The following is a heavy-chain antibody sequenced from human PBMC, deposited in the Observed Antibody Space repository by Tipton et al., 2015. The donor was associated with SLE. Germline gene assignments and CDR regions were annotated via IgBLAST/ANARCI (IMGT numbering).Heavy chain of an antibody. CDR3: AHLAATHAFDI. J-gene: IGHJ3*02. CDR1: GFLFRTYE. CDR2: ITSSSTAR. V-gene: IGHV3-48*03. Sequence: GSLRLSCAASGFLFRTYEMNWVRQASGKGLEWVSHITSSSTARYYADSVKGRFTISRDNARNSLYLQMSSLRAEDTAVYYCAHLAATHAFDIWGQGTMVTVSS. D-gene: IGHD2-15*01.